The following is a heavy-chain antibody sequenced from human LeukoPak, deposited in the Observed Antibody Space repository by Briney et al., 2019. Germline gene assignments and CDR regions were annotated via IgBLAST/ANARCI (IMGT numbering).Heavy chain of an antibody. V-gene: IGHV1-2*02. J-gene: IGHJ6*03. D-gene: IGHD3-10*01. Sequence: ASVKGSCKASGHTFTSYYMHWVRQAPGQGLGWIGWINPNSGGTNYAQKLQGRVTVTADKSTSTAYMELSSLRPEDTGVYYCARGPLWFGELHHYYHMDVWGKGTTVTVSS. CDR1: GHTFTSYY. CDR2: INPNSGGT. CDR3: ARGPLWFGELHHYYHMDV.